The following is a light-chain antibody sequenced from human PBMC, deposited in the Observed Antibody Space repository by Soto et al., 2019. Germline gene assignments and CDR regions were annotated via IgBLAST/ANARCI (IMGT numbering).Light chain of an antibody. CDR1: QSVTSRY. CDR3: QQYGSPPFS. Sequence: ETVLTQSPGTLSLSPGERATLSCSASQSVTSRYVAWYQQKPGQAPSLLIYGASNRATGIPDRFSGSGSGPDFTLTISRLGHEDFAVYFCQQYGSPPFSFGQGTKVEIK. V-gene: IGKV3-20*01. J-gene: IGKJ2*03. CDR2: GAS.